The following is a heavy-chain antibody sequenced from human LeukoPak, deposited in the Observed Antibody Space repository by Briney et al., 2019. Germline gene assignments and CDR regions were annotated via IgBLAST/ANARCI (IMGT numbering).Heavy chain of an antibody. J-gene: IGHJ3*02. D-gene: IGHD1-1*01. CDR2: IDTDGSST. V-gene: IGHV3-74*01. Sequence: GGSLRLSFAASGFTFSSYWMHWVRQAPGKGLVWVSRIDTDGSSTSYADSVKGRFTISRDNAKNTLYLQMNSLRVEDTAVYYCARENFMATSGTTFDIWGQGTMVSVSS. CDR3: ARENFMATSGTTFDI. CDR1: GFTFSSYW.